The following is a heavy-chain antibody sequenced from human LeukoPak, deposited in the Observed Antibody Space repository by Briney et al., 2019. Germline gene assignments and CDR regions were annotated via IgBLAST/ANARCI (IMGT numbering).Heavy chain of an antibody. CDR1: GYTFTDHD. D-gene: IGHD1-26*01. CDR2: MNPTTGST. Sequence: ASVKVSFKASGYTFTDHDINWVRQAPGQGLEWMGWMNPTTGSTGDVQKFQGRVTFTRDTSISTAYMELTNLSSEDTAVYFCARESEVYSGTYYFYYYMDVWGGGTTVSVSS. CDR3: ARESEVYSGTYYFYYYMDV. J-gene: IGHJ6*03. V-gene: IGHV1-8*03.